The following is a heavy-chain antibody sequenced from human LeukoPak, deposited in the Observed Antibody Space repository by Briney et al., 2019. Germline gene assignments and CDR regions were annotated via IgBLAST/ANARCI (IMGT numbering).Heavy chain of an antibody. J-gene: IGHJ3*02. Sequence: GASVKVSCKASSCTLTNYGISWVRQAPGQGLEWMGWISAYNGNTNYAQNLQGRVTMTTDTSTNTAYMELRSLRSDDTAVYYCARDQDPGAFDIWGQGTMVTVSS. CDR2: ISAYNGNT. V-gene: IGHV1-18*01. CDR1: SCTLTNYG. CDR3: ARDQDPGAFDI.